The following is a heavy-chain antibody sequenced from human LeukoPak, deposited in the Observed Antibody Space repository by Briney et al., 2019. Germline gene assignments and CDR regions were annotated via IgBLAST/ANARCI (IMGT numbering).Heavy chain of an antibody. Sequence: ASVKVSCKVSGYTLTELSMHWVRQAPGKGLEWMGGFVPEDGETIYAQKFQGRVTMTEDTSTDTAYMELSSLRSEDTAVYYCATYSGSYRSHFDYWGQGTLVTVSS. J-gene: IGHJ4*02. CDR1: GYTLTELS. D-gene: IGHD1-26*01. V-gene: IGHV1-24*01. CDR2: FVPEDGET. CDR3: ATYSGSYRSHFDY.